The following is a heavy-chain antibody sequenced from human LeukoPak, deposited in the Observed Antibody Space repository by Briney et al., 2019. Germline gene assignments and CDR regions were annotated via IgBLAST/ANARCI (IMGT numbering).Heavy chain of an antibody. V-gene: IGHV3-64D*06. CDR3: VKVSSTVGATYFDY. CDR2: ISSNGGST. J-gene: IGHJ4*02. Sequence: PGGSLRLSCSASGFTFSSYAMHWVRQAPGKGLEYISGISSNGGSTYHADSVKGRFTISRDNSKNTLYLQMSSLRAEDTAVYYRVKVSSTVGATYFDYWGQGTLVTVSS. CDR1: GFTFSSYA. D-gene: IGHD1-26*01.